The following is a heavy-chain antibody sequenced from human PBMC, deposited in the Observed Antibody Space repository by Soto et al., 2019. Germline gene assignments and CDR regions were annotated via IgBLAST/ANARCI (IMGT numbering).Heavy chain of an antibody. CDR3: ARVRMYYSSSQAAYYLDY. D-gene: IGHD6-13*01. CDR1: GFTFSDYA. CDR2: ISSSGTYI. J-gene: IGHJ4*02. V-gene: IGHV3-21*01. Sequence: GGSLRLSCAASGFTFSDYAMNWVRQSPGKGLEWVSSISSSGTYIYYADSLKGRFTISRDNAKNSVDLQMNSLRADDTAVYYCARVRMYYSSSQAAYYLDYWGQGILVTVSS.